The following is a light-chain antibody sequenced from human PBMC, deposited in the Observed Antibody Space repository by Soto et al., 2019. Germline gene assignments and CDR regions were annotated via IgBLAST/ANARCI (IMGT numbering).Light chain of an antibody. J-gene: IGLJ1*01. CDR1: SSDVGGYKY. Sequence: QSVLTQPASVSGSPGQSITISCTGTSSDVGGYKYVSWYQQHPGKAPKLMIFEVSNRPSGVSNRFSGSKSGNTASLTISGLQAEDEGDYYCSSYTSSSTYVFGTGTKV. V-gene: IGLV2-14*01. CDR3: SSYTSSSTYV. CDR2: EVS.